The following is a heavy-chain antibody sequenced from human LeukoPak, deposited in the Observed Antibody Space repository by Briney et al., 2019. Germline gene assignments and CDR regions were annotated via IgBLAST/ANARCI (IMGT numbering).Heavy chain of an antibody. Sequence: SETLSLTCAVYGGSFSGYYWSWIRQPPGKGLEWIGSIYYSGSTYYNPSLRSRVTISVNTSKNQFSLKLSSVTAADTAVYYCARDLSGGYYYYYMDVWGKGTTVTISS. CDR1: GGSFSGYY. D-gene: IGHD2-15*01. V-gene: IGHV4-34*01. CDR3: ARDLSGGYYYYYMDV. CDR2: IYYSGST. J-gene: IGHJ6*03.